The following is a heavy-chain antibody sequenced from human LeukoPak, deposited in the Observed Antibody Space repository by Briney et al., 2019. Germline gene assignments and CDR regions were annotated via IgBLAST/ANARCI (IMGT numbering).Heavy chain of an antibody. D-gene: IGHD2-21*02. CDR3: VREAGYCASVCLKSNWFDP. CDR1: GFPFSNHA. Sequence: GGSLRLSCAASGFPFSNHAMSWVRQPPGKGLEWVSAISNGDTYYADSVRRRFTISRDDSKNMVYLQMNSLRVEDTARYYCVREAGYCASVCLKSNWFDPWGQGTLVTVSS. J-gene: IGHJ5*02. V-gene: IGHV3-23*01. CDR2: ISNGDT.